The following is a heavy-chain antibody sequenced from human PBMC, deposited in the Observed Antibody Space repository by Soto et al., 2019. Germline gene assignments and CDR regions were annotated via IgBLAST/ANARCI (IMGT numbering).Heavy chain of an antibody. CDR3: ARDQPSASYGAFDI. CDR2: IYYSGST. V-gene: IGHV4-59*01. Sequence: QVQLQESGPGLVKPSETLCLNCSVYGDSISTYYWSWIRQPPGKGLEWIGYIYYSGSTNYNPSLKSRVTISVDTSKNQFSLKLSSVTAADTAVYYCARDQPSASYGAFDIWGQATMVTVSS. CDR1: GDSISTYY. D-gene: IGHD5-18*01. J-gene: IGHJ3*02.